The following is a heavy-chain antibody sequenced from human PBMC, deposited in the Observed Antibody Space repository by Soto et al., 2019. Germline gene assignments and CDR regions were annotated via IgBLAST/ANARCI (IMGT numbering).Heavy chain of an antibody. D-gene: IGHD2-15*01. J-gene: IGHJ4*02. CDR1: GGSISSGGYY. CDR3: ARVGDCSGGSCYSAGGAHLDY. V-gene: IGHV4-31*03. Sequence: SETLSLTCTVSGGSISSGGYYWSWIRQHPGKGLEWIGYIYYSGRTYYNPSLKSRVTISVDTSKNQFSLKLSSVTAADTAVYYCARVGDCSGGSCYSAGGAHLDYWGQGTLVTVSS. CDR2: IYYSGRT.